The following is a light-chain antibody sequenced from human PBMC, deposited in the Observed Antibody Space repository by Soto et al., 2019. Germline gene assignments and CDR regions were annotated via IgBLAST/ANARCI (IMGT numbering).Light chain of an antibody. J-gene: IGLJ1*01. CDR1: SSDVGGYNY. Sequence: QSVLTQPASVSGSPGQSITISCTGTSSDVGGYNYVSWYPQHPGKAPKLMIYEVSNRPSGVSNRFSGSKSGNTASLTISGLQAEDEADYYCTSYTSSSTPVFGTGTKVTVL. CDR2: EVS. V-gene: IGLV2-14*01. CDR3: TSYTSSSTPV.